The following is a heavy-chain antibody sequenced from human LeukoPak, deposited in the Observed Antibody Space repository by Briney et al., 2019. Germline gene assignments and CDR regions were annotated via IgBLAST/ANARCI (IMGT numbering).Heavy chain of an antibody. CDR2: ITGNGGST. J-gene: IGHJ4*02. Sequence: GGSLRLSCAASGFTFSSYAMHWVRQGPGKGLEYVSAITGNGGSTFYANSVKGRFTISRDNSKNTLYLQMGSLRAEDMAVYYCARGDVMVVAATLNYWGQGTLVTVSS. CDR1: GFTFSSYA. V-gene: IGHV3-64*01. D-gene: IGHD2-15*01. CDR3: ARGDVMVVAATLNY.